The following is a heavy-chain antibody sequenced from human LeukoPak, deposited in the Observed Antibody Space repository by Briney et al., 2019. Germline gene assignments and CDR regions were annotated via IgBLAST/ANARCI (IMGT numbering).Heavy chain of an antibody. CDR3: ARDLYRIVVVPHYFDY. Sequence: GGSLRLSCAASGFTFDDHGMSWVRQVPGKGLEWVSGINWNGGSIGYADSVKGRFTISRDNAKNSLYLQMNSLRAEDTALYYCARDLYRIVVVPHYFDYWGQGTLVTVSS. D-gene: IGHD3-22*01. J-gene: IGHJ4*02. CDR1: GFTFDDHG. V-gene: IGHV3-20*04. CDR2: INWNGGSI.